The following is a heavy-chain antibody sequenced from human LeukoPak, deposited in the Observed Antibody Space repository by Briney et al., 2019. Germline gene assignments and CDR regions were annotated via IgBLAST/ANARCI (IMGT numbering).Heavy chain of an antibody. CDR1: GGSIGTYY. J-gene: IGHJ4*02. Sequence: SETLSLTCIVSGGSIGTYYWSWIRQSPGKGLEWIGYIYVTGSTRYNPYLQSRVTISVDTSRNQFFLKMSSVTAADTAVYYCARYYYDSSGYLHFDYWGQGTLVTVSS. D-gene: IGHD3-22*01. CDR3: ARYYYDSSGYLHFDY. V-gene: IGHV4-4*09. CDR2: IYVTGST.